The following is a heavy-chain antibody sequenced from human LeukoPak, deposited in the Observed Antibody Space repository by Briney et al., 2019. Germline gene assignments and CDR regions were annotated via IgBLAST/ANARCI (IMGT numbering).Heavy chain of an antibody. D-gene: IGHD6-19*01. CDR1: GFTFSSYA. CDR2: ISGSGGST. CDR3: AKVNTREYSSEDY. V-gene: IGHV3-23*01. J-gene: IGHJ4*02. Sequence: GGSLRLSCAASGFTFSSYAMSWVRQAPGKGLEWVSAISGSGGSTYHADSVKGRFTISRDNSKNTLYLQMNSLRAEDTAVYYCAKVNTREYSSEDYWGQGTLVTVSS.